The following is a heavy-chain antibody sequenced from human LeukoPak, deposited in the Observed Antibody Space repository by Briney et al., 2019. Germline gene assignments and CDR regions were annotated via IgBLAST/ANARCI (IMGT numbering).Heavy chain of an antibody. CDR2: IYYSVSA. V-gene: IGHV4-59*08. CDR3: VISERIIMILGGAFDI. CDR1: GDSISSYY. D-gene: IGHD3-22*01. Sequence: SETLSLTCTVSGDSISSYYWSWIWNRPPQGMGWNGYIYYSVSANSSPSLNSQVTISVATSKNQFALKLSSVTAADTAVYYCVISERIIMILGGAFDIWGQGKVVTVSS. J-gene: IGHJ3*02.